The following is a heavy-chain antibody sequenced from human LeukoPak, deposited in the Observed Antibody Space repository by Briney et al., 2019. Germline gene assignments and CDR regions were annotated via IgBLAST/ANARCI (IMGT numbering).Heavy chain of an antibody. CDR3: ARRGAVANAFDI. D-gene: IGHD6-19*01. CDR1: GFTFGSYW. Sequence: QPGGSLRLSCAASGFTFGSYWMHWVRQAPGKGLVWVSRIKSDGSSTSYADSVKGRFTISRDNAKNTLYLQMNSLRAEDTAVYYCARRGAVANAFDIWGQGTMVTVSS. V-gene: IGHV3-74*01. CDR2: IKSDGSST. J-gene: IGHJ3*02.